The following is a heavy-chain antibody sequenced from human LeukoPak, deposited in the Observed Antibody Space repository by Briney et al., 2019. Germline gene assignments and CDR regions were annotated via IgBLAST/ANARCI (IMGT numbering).Heavy chain of an antibody. Sequence: GASVKVSCKASGYTFTSYYMHWVRQAPGQGLEWMGIINPSGGSTSYAQKFQGRVTMTRDTSTSTVYMELSGLRSEDTAVYYCARTMVRGRFDPWGQGTLVTVSS. J-gene: IGHJ5*02. D-gene: IGHD3-10*01. V-gene: IGHV1-46*01. CDR1: GYTFTSYY. CDR2: INPSGGST. CDR3: ARTMVRGRFDP.